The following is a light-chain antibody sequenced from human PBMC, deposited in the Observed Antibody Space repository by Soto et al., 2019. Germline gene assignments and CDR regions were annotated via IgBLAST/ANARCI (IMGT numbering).Light chain of an antibody. CDR1: EGISNF. Sequence: DIQMTQSPSSLSASVGDRDTITCRASEGISNFLVWYQQKPGKAPKLLIYVASTLQSGVPSRFSGSGSGTEFTLTISSLQPEDVATYYCQNYNSVPYTFGGGTKVEI. CDR2: VAS. V-gene: IGKV1-27*01. J-gene: IGKJ4*01. CDR3: QNYNSVPYT.